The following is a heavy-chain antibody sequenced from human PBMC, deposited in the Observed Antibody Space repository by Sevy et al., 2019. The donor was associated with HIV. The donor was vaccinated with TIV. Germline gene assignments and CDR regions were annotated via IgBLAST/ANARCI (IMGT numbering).Heavy chain of an antibody. D-gene: IGHD1-26*01. CDR2: IYYNGHI. CDR3: AGENAWGRGYS. CDR1: GGSITSLY. Sequence: SETLSLTCTVSGGSITSLYWNWIRQPPGKGLEWIGNIYYNGHINYNPSLKSRVTLSLDTSKNQFFLRLSSVTAADTAMYYCAGENAWGRGYSWGQGTLVTVSS. J-gene: IGHJ4*02. V-gene: IGHV4-59*08.